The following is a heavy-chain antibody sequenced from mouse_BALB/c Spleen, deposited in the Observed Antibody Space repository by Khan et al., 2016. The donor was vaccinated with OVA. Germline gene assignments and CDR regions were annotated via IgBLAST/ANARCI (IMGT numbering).Heavy chain of an antibody. Sequence: EVQLQESGPGLVKPSQSLSLTCTVTGYSITSDYAWNWIRQFPGNRLEWMGYINYSGSTSKKPSLKSRMSITRDTSINQIFIQFNSVTPENTATYYCRRGRAYWGQGTLVTVSA. CDR3: RRGRAY. J-gene: IGHJ3*01. CDR1: GYSITSDYA. V-gene: IGHV3-2*02. CDR2: INYSGST.